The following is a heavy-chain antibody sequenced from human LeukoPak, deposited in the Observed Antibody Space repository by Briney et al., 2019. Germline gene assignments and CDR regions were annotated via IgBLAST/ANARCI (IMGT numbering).Heavy chain of an antibody. CDR3: ARTTIPGIADY. V-gene: IGHV4-59*06. CDR2: IYYSGST. CDR1: GGAISRYY. J-gene: IGHJ4*02. D-gene: IGHD6-13*01. Sequence: SETLSLTCTVSGGAISRYYWSWIRQHPGKGLEWIGYIYYSGSTYYNPSLKRRVTISVDTSKNQFSLKLSSVTAADTAVYYCARTTIPGIADYWGQGTLVTVSS.